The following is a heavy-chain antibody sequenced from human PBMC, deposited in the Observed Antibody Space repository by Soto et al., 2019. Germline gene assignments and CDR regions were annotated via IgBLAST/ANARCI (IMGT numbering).Heavy chain of an antibody. J-gene: IGHJ6*02. V-gene: IGHV1-69*01. D-gene: IGHD2-15*01. CDR1: GGTFSTYA. CDR3: ARSQGGSSSLDSYYSSCYGMDV. Sequence: QVQLVQSGAEVKKPGSSVKVSCKAPGGTFSTYAISWVRQAPGQGLEWMGGVIPIFGTPKYAQKFQGRGTMTADEPTSTGYMELGSRRSEDTAVYYCARSQGGSSSLDSYYSSCYGMDVWCQGTTVIVSS. CDR2: VIPIFGTP.